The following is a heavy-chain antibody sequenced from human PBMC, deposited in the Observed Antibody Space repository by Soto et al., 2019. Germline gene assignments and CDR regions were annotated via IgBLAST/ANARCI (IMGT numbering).Heavy chain of an antibody. J-gene: IGHJ4*02. D-gene: IGHD1-20*01. V-gene: IGHV3-23*01. Sequence: GGSLRLSCAASGFTFSSYAMSWVRQPPGKGLEWVSDISGSGGSTYYADSVKRRFTVSRANSKNTLYLQMNLMGAEDTAVYYCAKVQFKWKLGGGFDYWGQGTLVTVSS. CDR3: AKVQFKWKLGGGFDY. CDR2: ISGSGGST. CDR1: GFTFSSYA.